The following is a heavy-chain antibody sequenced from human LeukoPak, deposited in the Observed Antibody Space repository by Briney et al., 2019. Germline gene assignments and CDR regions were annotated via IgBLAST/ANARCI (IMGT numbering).Heavy chain of an antibody. V-gene: IGHV3-48*01. Sequence: GGSLRLSCAASGFTFSSYSMNWVRQAPGKGLEWVSSISSGSSTIYYADSVKGRFTISRDNAKNSLYLQMSSLRAEDTAVYYCARDGVFSFAYWGQGTLVTVSS. CDR1: GFTFSSYS. CDR2: ISSGSSTI. D-gene: IGHD3-3*01. J-gene: IGHJ4*02. CDR3: ARDGVFSFAY.